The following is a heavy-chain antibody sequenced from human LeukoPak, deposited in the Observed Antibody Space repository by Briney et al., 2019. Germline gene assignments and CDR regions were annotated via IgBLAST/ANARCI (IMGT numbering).Heavy chain of an antibody. CDR2: ISAYNGNT. Sequence: ASVTVSCKASGYTFTSYGISWVRQAPGQGLEWMGWISAYNGNTNYAQKLQGRVTMTTDTSTSTAYMELRSLRSDDTAVYYCARDGVVDVVVPAAIWVDYWGQGTLVTVSS. J-gene: IGHJ4*02. V-gene: IGHV1-18*01. D-gene: IGHD2-2*02. CDR1: GYTFTSYG. CDR3: ARDGVVDVVVPAAIWVDY.